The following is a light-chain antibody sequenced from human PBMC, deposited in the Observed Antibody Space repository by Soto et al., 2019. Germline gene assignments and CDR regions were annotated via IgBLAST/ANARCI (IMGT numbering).Light chain of an antibody. CDR2: GAS. CDR3: HQYGSSPST. J-gene: IGKJ1*01. Sequence: EIVLTQSPATLSLSPGERATLSCRASESVSTFLAWYQQKPGQAPRLLIYGASNRATGIPDRFSGSGSVTDFTLTISRLEPEDFAVYYCHQYGSSPSTFGQGTKVEIK. CDR1: ESVSTF. V-gene: IGKV3-20*01.